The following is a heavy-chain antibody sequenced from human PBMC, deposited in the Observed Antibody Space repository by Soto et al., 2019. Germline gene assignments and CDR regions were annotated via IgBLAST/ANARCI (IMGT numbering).Heavy chain of an antibody. D-gene: IGHD6-6*01. CDR3: ARGGSIAARPSPDYYYYYMDV. Sequence: ASVKVSCKASGYTFTGYYTHWVRQAPGQGLEWMGWINPNSGGTNYAQKFQGWVTMTRDTSISTAYMELSRLRSDDTAVYYCARGGSIAARPSPDYYYYYMDVWGKGTTVTVSS. V-gene: IGHV1-2*04. CDR1: GYTFTGYY. J-gene: IGHJ6*03. CDR2: INPNSGGT.